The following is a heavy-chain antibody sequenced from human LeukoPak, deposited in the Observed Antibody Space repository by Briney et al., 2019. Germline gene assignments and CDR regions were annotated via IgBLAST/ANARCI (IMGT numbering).Heavy chain of an antibody. Sequence: ASVKVTCKASGYTLTGYYMHWVRQAPGQGLEWMGWTDPNSGGTNYAQKFQGRVTLTRDTSISTAYMELSRLRSDDTAVYYCARAGYCSGGICYAFEYWGQGTLVTVSS. CDR1: GYTLTGYY. J-gene: IGHJ4*02. V-gene: IGHV1-2*02. CDR3: ARAGYCSGGICYAFEY. D-gene: IGHD2-15*01. CDR2: TDPNSGGT.